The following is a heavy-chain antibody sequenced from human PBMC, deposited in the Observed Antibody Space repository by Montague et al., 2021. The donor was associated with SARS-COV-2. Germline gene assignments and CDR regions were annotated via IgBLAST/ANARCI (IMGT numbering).Heavy chain of an antibody. Sequence: SLRLSCAASGFTFNSYGMIWIRQTPGKGLEWVSAISGSGSDTHYIDSVRGRFTISRDNSENSLYLQMDNLRVEDTAMYYCARDWGRSWWDWGQGTLVTVSS. J-gene: IGHJ4*02. V-gene: IGHV3-11*06. CDR2: ISGSGSDT. CDR1: GFTFNSYG. CDR3: ARDWGRSWWD. D-gene: IGHD6-13*01.